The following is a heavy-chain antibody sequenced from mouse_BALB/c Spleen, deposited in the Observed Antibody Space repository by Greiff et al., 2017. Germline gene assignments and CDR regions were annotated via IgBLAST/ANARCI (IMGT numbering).Heavy chain of an antibody. CDR1: GFSLTSYD. CDR3: VRDRGGSNYLLFAY. CDR2: IWTGGGT. Sequence: QVQLKESGPGLVAPSQSLSITCTVSGFSLTSYDISWIRQPPGKGLEWLGVIWTGGGTNYNSAFMSRLSISKDNSKCQVFLKMNSLQTDDTAIYYCVRDRGGSNYLLFAYWGQGTLVTVSA. V-gene: IGHV2-9-2*01. J-gene: IGHJ3*01. D-gene: IGHD2-5*01.